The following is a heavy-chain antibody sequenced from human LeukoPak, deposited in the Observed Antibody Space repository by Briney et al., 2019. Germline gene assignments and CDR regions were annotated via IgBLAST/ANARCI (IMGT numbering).Heavy chain of an antibody. J-gene: IGHJ4*02. CDR3: AASQDVGAYYFDY. Sequence: GRSLRLSCAASGFTFSSYGMNWVRQAPGKGLEWVAVISYDGSNKYYADSVKGRFTISRDNSKNTLYLQMNSLRAEDTAVYYCAASQDVGAYYFDYWGQGTLVTVSS. CDR1: GFTFSSYG. CDR2: ISYDGSNK. D-gene: IGHD3-16*01. V-gene: IGHV3-30*03.